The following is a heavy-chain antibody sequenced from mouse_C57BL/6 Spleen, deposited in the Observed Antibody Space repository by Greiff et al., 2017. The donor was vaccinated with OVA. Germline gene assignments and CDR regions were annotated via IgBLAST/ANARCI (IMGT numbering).Heavy chain of an antibody. J-gene: IGHJ2*01. Sequence: EVKLVESGPGMVKPSQSLSLTCTVTGYSITSGYDWHWIRHFPGNKLEWMGYISYSGSTNYNPSLKSRISITHDTSKNHFFLKLNSVTTEDTATYYCARYGYYGFFDYWGQGTTLTVSS. V-gene: IGHV3-1*01. CDR1: GYSITSGYD. D-gene: IGHD2-3*01. CDR2: ISYSGST. CDR3: ARYGYYGFFDY.